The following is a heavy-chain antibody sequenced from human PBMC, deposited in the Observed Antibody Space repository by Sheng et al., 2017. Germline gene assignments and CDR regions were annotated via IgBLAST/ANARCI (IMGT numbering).Heavy chain of an antibody. CDR2: IIPIFGTA. D-gene: IGHD2-2*01. Sequence: QVQLVQSGAEVKKPGSSVKVSCKASGGTFSSYAISWVRQPPGQGLEWMGGIIPIFGTANYAQKFQGRVTITADESTSTAYMELSSLRSEDTAVYYCASPQVPQIVVVPAARGPDYYYYYGMDVWDQGP. V-gene: IGHV1-69*01. CDR1: GGTFSSYA. J-gene: IGHJ6*02. CDR3: ASPQVPQIVVVPAARGPDYYYYYGMDV.